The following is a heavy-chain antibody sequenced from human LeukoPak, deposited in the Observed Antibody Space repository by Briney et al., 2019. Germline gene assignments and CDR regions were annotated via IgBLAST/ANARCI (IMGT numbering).Heavy chain of an antibody. V-gene: IGHV4-59*01. CDR1: GGSISSYY. J-gene: IGHJ4*02. CDR2: IYYSGST. Sequence: PSETLSLTCTVSGGSISSYYWSWIRQPPGKGLEWIGYIYYSGSTNYNPSLKSRVTISVDTSKNQFSLKLSSVTAADTAVYYCARFGESTYSSSWYPDPSVWGQGTLVTVSS. D-gene: IGHD6-13*01. CDR3: ARFGESTYSSSWYPDPSV.